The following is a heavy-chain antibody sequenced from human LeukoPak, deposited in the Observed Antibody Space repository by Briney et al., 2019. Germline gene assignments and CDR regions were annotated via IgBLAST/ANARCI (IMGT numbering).Heavy chain of an antibody. J-gene: IGHJ4*02. D-gene: IGHD5-18*01. CDR3: ASGIPYSYVY. CDR2: ITSTGSII. CDR1: GFTFSSYE. Sequence: GGSLRLSCAASGFTFSSYEMNWVRQAPGKGLEWVSYITSTGSIIHYADSVKGRFTISRDNAKNSLYLQMNSLSAEDTAVYYCASGIPYSYVYWGQGTLVTVSS. V-gene: IGHV3-48*03.